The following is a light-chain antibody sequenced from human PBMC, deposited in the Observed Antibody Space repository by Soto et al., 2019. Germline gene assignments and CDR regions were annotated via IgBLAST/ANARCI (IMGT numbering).Light chain of an antibody. CDR3: QQYGSSPRT. CDR2: GAS. CDR1: QSVSSSY. V-gene: IGKV3-20*01. J-gene: IGKJ1*01. Sequence: EIVLTQSPGTLSLSPGERATLSCRASQSVSSSYLAWYQQKPGQAPRLLIYGASSRATGIPDRFSGSGSGTDFTLTISRLEPEDVAVYYCQQYGSSPRTFGQGTKVAIK.